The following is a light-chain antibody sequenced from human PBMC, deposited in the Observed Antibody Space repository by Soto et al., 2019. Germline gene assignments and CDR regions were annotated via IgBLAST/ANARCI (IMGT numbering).Light chain of an antibody. CDR3: QQYSSSPRT. CDR1: QSVSSNF. CDR2: GAS. J-gene: IGKJ1*01. Sequence: EIVLTQSPGTLSLSPWERATLSCMASQSVSSNFLTWYQQQPGQAPRLLIYGASSRATDIPDRFRGSGSGRDFVLNISRLEPEDSGVYYCQQYSSSPRTFGQGTKVDIK. V-gene: IGKV3-20*01.